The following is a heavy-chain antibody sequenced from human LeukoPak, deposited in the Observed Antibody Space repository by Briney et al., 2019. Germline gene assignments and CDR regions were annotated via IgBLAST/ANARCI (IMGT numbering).Heavy chain of an antibody. CDR3: ARALWFGELLSAPNWFDP. V-gene: IGHV3-7*01. CDR2: IKQDGSEK. Sequence: GGSLRLSCAASGFTFSSSWMSWVRQAPGKGLEWVANIKQDGSEKYYLDSVKGRFTISRDNAKNSLYLHMNSLRAEDTAVYYCARALWFGELLSAPNWFDPWGQGTLVTVSS. CDR1: GFTFSSSW. J-gene: IGHJ5*02. D-gene: IGHD3-10*01.